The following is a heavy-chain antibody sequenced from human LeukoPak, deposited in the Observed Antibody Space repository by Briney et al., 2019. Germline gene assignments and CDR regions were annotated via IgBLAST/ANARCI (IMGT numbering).Heavy chain of an antibody. CDR2: ISSSGSTI. D-gene: IGHD3-22*01. J-gene: IGHJ4*02. Sequence: GGSLRLSCAVSGFTFTSYAMSWVRQAPGKGLEWVSYISSSGSTIYYADSVKGRFTISRDNAKNSLYLQMNSLRAEDTAVYYCARVASSFSYDSSGYYFFIDYWGQGTLVTVSS. CDR3: ARVASSFSYDSSGYYFFIDY. V-gene: IGHV3-48*04. CDR1: GFTFTSYA.